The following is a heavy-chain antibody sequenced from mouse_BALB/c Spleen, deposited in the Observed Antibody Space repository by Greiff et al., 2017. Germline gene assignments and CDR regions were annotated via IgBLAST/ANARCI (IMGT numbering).Heavy chain of an antibody. D-gene: IGHD2-10*02. CDR2: INPYNGDT. CDR1: GYSFTGYF. CDR3: GSPSTPYYYAMDY. V-gene: IGHV1-37*01. Sequence: DVQLQESGPELVKPGASVKISCKASGYSFTGYFMNWVKQSHGKSLEWIGRINPYNGDTFYNQKFKGKATLTVDKSSSTAHMELLSLTSEDSAVYYCGSPSTPYYYAMDYWGQGTSVTVSS. J-gene: IGHJ4*01.